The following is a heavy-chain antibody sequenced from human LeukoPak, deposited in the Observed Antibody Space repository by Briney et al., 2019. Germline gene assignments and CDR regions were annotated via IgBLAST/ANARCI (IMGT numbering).Heavy chain of an antibody. CDR3: AKGGGSGWYYFDY. Sequence: GGSLRLSCAASGFTFDDYAMHWVRQAPGKGLEWVSGISWNSGGIGYADSVKGRFTISRDNAKNSLYLQMNSLRAEDTALYYCAKGGGSGWYYFDYWGQGTLVTVSS. D-gene: IGHD6-19*01. CDR2: ISWNSGGI. J-gene: IGHJ4*02. V-gene: IGHV3-9*01. CDR1: GFTFDDYA.